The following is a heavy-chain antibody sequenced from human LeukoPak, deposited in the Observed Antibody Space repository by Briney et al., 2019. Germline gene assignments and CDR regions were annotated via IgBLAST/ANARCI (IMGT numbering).Heavy chain of an antibody. CDR3: AREVGDYYGRSGSFGY. CDR1: GYTFSSHW. D-gene: IGHD3-22*01. CDR2: INSDGSRT. Sequence: GGSLRLSCAASGYTFSSHWMHWVRQGPGKGLVWASRINSDGSRTIYADSVMGRFTISRDSAKSTLYLKMISLRAEDTAVYYCAREVGDYYGRSGSFGYWGQGTLVTVSS. J-gene: IGHJ4*02. V-gene: IGHV3-74*01.